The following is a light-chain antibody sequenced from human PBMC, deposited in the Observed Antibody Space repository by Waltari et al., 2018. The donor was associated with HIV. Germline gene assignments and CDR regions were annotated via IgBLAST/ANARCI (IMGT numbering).Light chain of an antibody. CDR1: SSNIGSNY. J-gene: IGLJ3*02. CDR2: GSN. V-gene: IGLV1-47*01. Sequence: QSVLTQSPSASGTPGQRVTISCSGSSSNIGSNYVYWYQQLPGTAPKLLIYGSNQRPPGVPGLVSGSKSGPAASLAISGLRSEDEADYYCAAWDDSLSGRVFGGGTKLTVL. CDR3: AAWDDSLSGRV.